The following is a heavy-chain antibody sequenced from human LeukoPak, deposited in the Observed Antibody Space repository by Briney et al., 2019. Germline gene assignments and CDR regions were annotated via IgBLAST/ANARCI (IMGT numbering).Heavy chain of an antibody. CDR1: GFTFSSYT. CDR3: ATDRRELQSY. CDR2: ISTSSTYM. V-gene: IGHV3-21*01. Sequence: GGSLRLSCAASGFTFSSYTMNWVRQAPGKGLEWVSSISTSSTYMYYADSVKGRFTISRDNAKSSLYLQMNSLRAEDTAVYYCATDRRELQSYWGQGTLVTVSS. D-gene: IGHD1-26*01. J-gene: IGHJ4*02.